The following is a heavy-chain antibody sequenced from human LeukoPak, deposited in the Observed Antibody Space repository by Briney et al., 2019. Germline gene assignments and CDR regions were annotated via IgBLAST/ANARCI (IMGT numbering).Heavy chain of an antibody. J-gene: IGHJ4*02. V-gene: IGHV3-30*03. CDR1: GFTFSSYG. Sequence: GGSLRLSCAASGFTFSSYGMHWVRQAPGKGLEWVAVISYDGSNKYYADSVKGRFTISRDNAKNSLYLQMNSLRAEDTAVYYCARGDYGGDYFDYWGQGTLVTVSS. D-gene: IGHD4-23*01. CDR3: ARGDYGGDYFDY. CDR2: ISYDGSNK.